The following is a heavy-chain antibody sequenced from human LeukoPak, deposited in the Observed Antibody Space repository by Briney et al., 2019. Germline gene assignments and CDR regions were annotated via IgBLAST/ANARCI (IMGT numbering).Heavy chain of an antibody. CDR2: INPNSGGT. V-gene: IGHV1-2*02. J-gene: IGHJ4*02. D-gene: IGHD3-22*01. CDR1: GYTFTGYY. CDR3: ARDIYAYYDSSGYQGYFDY. Sequence: ASVKVSCKASGYTFTGYYMHWVRQAPGQGLEWMGWINPNSGGTNYAQKFQGRVTMTRDTSISTAYMELSSLRSEDTAVYYCARDIYAYYDSSGYQGYFDYWGQGTLVTVSS.